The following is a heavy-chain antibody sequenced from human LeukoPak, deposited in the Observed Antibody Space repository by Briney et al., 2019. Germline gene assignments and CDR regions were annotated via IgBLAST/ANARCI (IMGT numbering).Heavy chain of an antibody. V-gene: IGHV3-15*01. Sequence: PGGSLRLSCAASGFTFSNARMSWVRQAPGKGLEWVGRIKSKTDGGTTDYAAPVKGRFTISRDDSKNTLYLQMNSLRTEDTAVYYCTTDGFYDYPPGYWGQGTLVTVSS. D-gene: IGHD3-16*01. CDR3: TTDGFYDYPPGY. CDR1: GFTFSNAR. CDR2: IKSKTDGGTT. J-gene: IGHJ4*02.